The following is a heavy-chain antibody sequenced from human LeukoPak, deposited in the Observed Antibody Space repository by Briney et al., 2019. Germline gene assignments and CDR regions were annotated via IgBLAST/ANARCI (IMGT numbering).Heavy chain of an antibody. Sequence: GGSLRLSCAASGFTFDDYAMHWVRQAPGKGLEWVSGISWNSGSIGYADSVKGRFTISRDNAKNSLYLQMNSLRAEDTALHYCAKPLDYYDSSGPFNYWGQGTLVTVSS. D-gene: IGHD3-22*01. V-gene: IGHV3-9*01. CDR3: AKPLDYYDSSGPFNY. CDR2: ISWNSGSI. J-gene: IGHJ4*02. CDR1: GFTFDDYA.